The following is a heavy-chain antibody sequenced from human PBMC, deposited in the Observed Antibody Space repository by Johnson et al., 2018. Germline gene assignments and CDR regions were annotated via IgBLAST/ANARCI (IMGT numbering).Heavy chain of an antibody. Sequence: VQLVESGGGLVQPGGSLRLSCAASGFTFSSYDMHWVRQATGKGLEWVSAIGTAGDTYYPGSVKGRFTIPRENAKNSLYLQMNSLRAGDTAGYYCARGHSSCLASAEYFQHWGQGTLVTVSS. CDR3: ARGHSSCLASAEYFQH. J-gene: IGHJ1*01. V-gene: IGHV3-13*01. D-gene: IGHD6-19*01. CDR1: GFTFSSYD. CDR2: IGTAGDT.